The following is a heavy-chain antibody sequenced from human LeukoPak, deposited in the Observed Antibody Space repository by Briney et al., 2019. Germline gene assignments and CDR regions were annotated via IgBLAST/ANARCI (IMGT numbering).Heavy chain of an antibody. J-gene: IGHJ4*02. CDR1: GGSISSYY. D-gene: IGHD7-27*01. CDR2: IYTSGST. V-gene: IGHV4-4*07. CDR3: ARGRWGETGFDY. Sequence: SETLSLTCTVSGGSISSYYWSWIRQPARQGLERIGRIYTSGSTNYNPSLKSRVTMSVDTSKNQFSLTLSPVTAADTAVYYCARGRWGETGFDYWGQGTLVTVSS.